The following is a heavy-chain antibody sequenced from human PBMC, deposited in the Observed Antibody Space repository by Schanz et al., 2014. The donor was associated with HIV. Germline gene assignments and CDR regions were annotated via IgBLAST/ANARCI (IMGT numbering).Heavy chain of an antibody. D-gene: IGHD3-3*02. V-gene: IGHV1-18*01. CDR2: ISPYNGNT. Sequence: QVQLVQSGAEVKKPGASVKVSCKASGYTFTSNGISWVRQAPGQGLEWMGWISPYNGNTNYGQKFQGRVTIIADESTSTAYMELSSLRSADTAVYFCARAAFSSEYYYGMDVWGQGTTVTVSS. CDR1: GYTFTSNG. CDR3: ARAAFSSEYYYGMDV. J-gene: IGHJ6*02.